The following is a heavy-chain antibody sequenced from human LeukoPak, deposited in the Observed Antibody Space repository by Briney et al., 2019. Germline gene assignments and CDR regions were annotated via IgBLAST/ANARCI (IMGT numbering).Heavy chain of an antibody. Sequence: SETLYLTCTVSGGSISSYYWDWIRQPPGKGLEWIGYIYYSGSTKYNPSLKSRVTITADTSKNQFSLKLSSVTAADTAVYYCARDFYDFWSGTYDFWGQGTLVTVSS. CDR3: ARDFYDFWSGTYDF. CDR2: IYYSGST. V-gene: IGHV4-59*01. J-gene: IGHJ4*02. D-gene: IGHD3-3*01. CDR1: GGSISSYY.